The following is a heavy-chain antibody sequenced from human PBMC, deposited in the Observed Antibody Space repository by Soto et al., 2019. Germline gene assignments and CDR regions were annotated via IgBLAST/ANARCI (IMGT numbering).Heavy chain of an antibody. J-gene: IGHJ6*02. D-gene: IGHD3-10*01. CDR1: GLTFSSYS. CDR3: ARDRITMVRGDYYYYGMDV. CDR2: ISSSSSYI. Sequence: GGSLRLSWAASGLTFSSYSMNWVRQATGKGLEWVSSISSSSSYIYYADSVKGRFTISRDNAKNSLYLQMNSLRAEDTAVYYCARDRITMVRGDYYYYGMDVWGQGTTVTVSS. V-gene: IGHV3-21*01.